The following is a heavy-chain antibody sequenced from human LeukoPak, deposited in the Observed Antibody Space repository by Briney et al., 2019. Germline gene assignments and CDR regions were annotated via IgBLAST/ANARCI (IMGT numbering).Heavy chain of an antibody. CDR3: ARWGVHGTTTFCFDY. V-gene: IGHV1-18*01. CDR2: ISGENGNI. Sequence: GASVKVSCKTSGYSFTNYGVAWVRRAPGQGLEWMGWISGENGNINFAQKFQGRVTMTTDTSARIAYMEMRSLTSDDTAVYFCARWGVHGTTTFCFDYWSQGSLVTVSS. J-gene: IGHJ4*02. D-gene: IGHD2/OR15-2a*01. CDR1: GYSFTNYG.